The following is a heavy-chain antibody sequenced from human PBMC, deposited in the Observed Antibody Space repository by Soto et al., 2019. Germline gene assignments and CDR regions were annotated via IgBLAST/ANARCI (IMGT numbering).Heavy chain of an antibody. CDR3: AKYGTTAGIHYYGMDV. Sequence: GGSLRLSCEVSGFTFSSYGMNWVRPVPDEWLEWVSTIGIGGDTYYADSVKGQFTISRDNPKNTLFLQMNSLRAEDTALYFCAKYGTTAGIHYYGMDVWGQGTTVTVSS. CDR2: IGIGGDT. D-gene: IGHD6-19*01. J-gene: IGHJ6*02. V-gene: IGHV3-23*01. CDR1: GFTFSSYG.